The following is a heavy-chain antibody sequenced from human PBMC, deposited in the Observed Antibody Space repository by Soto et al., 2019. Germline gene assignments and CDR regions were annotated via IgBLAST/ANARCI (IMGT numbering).Heavy chain of an antibody. CDR1: GGSFNRHT. CDR2: IIPIFGTA. V-gene: IGHV1-69*01. Sequence: QVQLVQSGAEVRKPGSSVRVSCKASGGSFNRHTISWVRQAPGQGLEWMGGIIPIFGTANYAQKFQGRVTITADDSTSTAYMELSSLGSEDTAVYYCARAGDFWGGSPGYYGMDVWGQGTTVTVSS. J-gene: IGHJ6*02. D-gene: IGHD3-3*01. CDR3: ARAGDFWGGSPGYYGMDV.